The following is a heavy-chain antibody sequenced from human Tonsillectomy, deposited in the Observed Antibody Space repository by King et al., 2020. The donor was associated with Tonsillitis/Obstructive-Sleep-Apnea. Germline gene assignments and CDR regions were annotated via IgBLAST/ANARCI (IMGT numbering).Heavy chain of an antibody. CDR2: ISYDGSNK. D-gene: IGHD1-26*01. CDR3: AKDNSGSYYEGSDY. V-gene: IGHV3-30*18. CDR1: GFTFSSYG. J-gene: IGHJ4*02. Sequence: VQLVESGGGVVQPGRSLRLSCAASGFTFSSYGMHWVRQAPGKGLEWVAVISYDGSNKYYADSVKGRFTISRDNSKNTLYLQMNSLRAEDTAVSYCAKDNSGSYYEGSDYWGQGTLVTVSS.